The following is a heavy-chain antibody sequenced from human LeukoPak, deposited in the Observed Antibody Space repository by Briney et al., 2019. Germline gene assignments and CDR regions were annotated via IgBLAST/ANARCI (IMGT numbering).Heavy chain of an antibody. CDR3: ARVGDGSGSYWAHFDY. CDR2: ISAYNGNT. Sequence: ASVKVSCKASGYTFTGYYMHWVRQAPGQGLEWMGWISAYNGNTNYAQKLQGRVTMTTDTSTSTAYMELRSLRSDDTAVYYCARVGDGSGSYWAHFDYWGQGTLVTVSS. J-gene: IGHJ4*02. D-gene: IGHD3-10*01. V-gene: IGHV1-18*04. CDR1: GYTFTGYY.